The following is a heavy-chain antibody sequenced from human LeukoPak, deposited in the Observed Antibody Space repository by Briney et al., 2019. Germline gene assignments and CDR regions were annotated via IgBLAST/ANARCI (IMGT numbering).Heavy chain of an antibody. J-gene: IGHJ4*02. CDR3: AKKGLGYDSSGYFIDY. V-gene: IGHV3-30*02. Sequence: PGGSLSLPCAGSGFPLRSYGMHWVGQAPAKGLEGVAFIRYVESNNYYADSVKGRLPISRDNSKNTLYLQMNSLRAEDTAVYYCAKKGLGYDSSGYFIDYWGQGTLVTVSS. CDR2: IRYVESNN. D-gene: IGHD3-22*01. CDR1: GFPLRSYG.